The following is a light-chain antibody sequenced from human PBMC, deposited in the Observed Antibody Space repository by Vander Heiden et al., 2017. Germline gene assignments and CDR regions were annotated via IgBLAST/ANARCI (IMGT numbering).Light chain of an antibody. CDR2: ENI. J-gene: IGLJ3*02. V-gene: IGLV1-40*01. Sequence: QSVLTQPPSVSGAPGQRVTISCTGSSPNIGAGYDVHWYQQFPGTAPKLLIYENIRRPSGVPDRFSGSESGTSASLAITGLQAEDEADYYCQSFDSSLSGWVFGGGTKLTVL. CDR1: SPNIGAGYD. CDR3: QSFDSSLSGWV.